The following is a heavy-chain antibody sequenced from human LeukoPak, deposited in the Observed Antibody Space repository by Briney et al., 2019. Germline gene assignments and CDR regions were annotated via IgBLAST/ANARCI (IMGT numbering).Heavy chain of an antibody. CDR1: GGSISSSSYY. Sequence: SETLSRTCTVSGGSISSSSYYWGWICQPPGKGLEWIGSIYYSGSTYYNPSLKSRVTISVDTSKNQFSLKLSSVTAADTAVYYCATPYHSFDYWGQGTLVTVSS. V-gene: IGHV4-39*01. CDR2: IYYSGST. J-gene: IGHJ4*02. CDR3: ATPYHSFDY.